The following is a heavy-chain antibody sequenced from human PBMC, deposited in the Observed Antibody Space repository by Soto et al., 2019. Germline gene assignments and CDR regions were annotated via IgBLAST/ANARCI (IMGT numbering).Heavy chain of an antibody. J-gene: IGHJ5*02. V-gene: IGHV6-1*01. CDR1: GDSVSSNGAA. D-gene: IGHD3-22*01. CDR2: TYYRSKWYN. Sequence: SQTLSLTCAISGDSVSSNGAAWNWIRQSPSRGLEWLGRTYYRSKWYNDYAESVKSRISINPDTSKNQFSLQLNSVTPEDTAVYYCARGNYDSSGYILNWFDPWGQGTLVTVSS. CDR3: ARGNYDSSGYILNWFDP.